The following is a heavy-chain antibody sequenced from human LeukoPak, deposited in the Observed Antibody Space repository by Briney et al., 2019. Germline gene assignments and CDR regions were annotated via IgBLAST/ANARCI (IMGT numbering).Heavy chain of an antibody. V-gene: IGHV3-30*02. CDR1: GFTFSSYG. CDR3: AKVEVVDVPAASHYYYYGMDV. J-gene: IGHJ6*02. CDR2: IRYDGSNK. Sequence: GGSLRLSCAASGFTFSSYGMHWVRQAPGKGPEWVAFIRYDGSNKYYADSVKGRFTISRDNSKNTLYLQMNSLRAEDTAVYYCAKVEVVDVPAASHYYYYGMDVWGQGTTVTVSS. D-gene: IGHD2-2*01.